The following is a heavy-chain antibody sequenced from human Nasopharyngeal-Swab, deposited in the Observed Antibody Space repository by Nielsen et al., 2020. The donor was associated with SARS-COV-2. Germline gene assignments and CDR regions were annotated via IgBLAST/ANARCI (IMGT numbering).Heavy chain of an antibody. Sequence: GGSLRLSCAASGFTFSSYGMHWVRQAPGKGLEWVAVISYDGSNKYYADSVKGRFTISRDNSKNTLYLQMNSLRAEDTAVYYCAKAGRPEITGWFDPWGQGTLVTVSS. D-gene: IGHD1-14*01. J-gene: IGHJ5*02. CDR1: GFTFSSYG. CDR2: ISYDGSNK. CDR3: AKAGRPEITGWFDP. V-gene: IGHV3-30*18.